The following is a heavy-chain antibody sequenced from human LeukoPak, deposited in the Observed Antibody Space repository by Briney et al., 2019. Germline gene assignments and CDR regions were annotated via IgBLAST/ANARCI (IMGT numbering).Heavy chain of an antibody. Sequence: GGSLRLSCAASGITLTYDWMSWVRQAPGKGLEWVGRIKSKTDGETTDYAAPVKGRFTVSRDDSKDMVALQMDSLKTEDTAVYYCTKERYCASTTCPGAFDLWGQGTMVTVSS. J-gene: IGHJ3*01. V-gene: IGHV3-15*01. CDR3: TKERYCASTTCPGAFDL. CDR1: GITLTYDW. CDR2: IKSKTDGETT. D-gene: IGHD2-2*01.